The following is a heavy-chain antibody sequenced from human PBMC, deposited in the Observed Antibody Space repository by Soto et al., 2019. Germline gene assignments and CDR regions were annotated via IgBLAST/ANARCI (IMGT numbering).Heavy chain of an antibody. J-gene: IGHJ6*03. CDR2: INPIFGTA. CDR1: GYTFTSYA. V-gene: IGHV1-69*13. D-gene: IGHD2-2*01. Sequence: GASVKVSCKASGYTFTSYAMHWVRQAPGQRLEWMGGINPIFGTAKYAQKFQGRVTITADESTSTAYMELSSLRSEDTAVYYCARKGGVVVPAAMEGYYYYMDVWGKGTTVTVSS. CDR3: ARKGGVVVPAAMEGYYYYMDV.